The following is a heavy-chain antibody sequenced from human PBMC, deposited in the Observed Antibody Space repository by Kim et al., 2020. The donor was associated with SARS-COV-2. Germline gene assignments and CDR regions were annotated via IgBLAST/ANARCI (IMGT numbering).Heavy chain of an antibody. CDR1: GFTFSSYS. CDR2: ISTSSSTI. J-gene: IGHJ6*02. Sequence: GGSLRLSCAASGFTFSSYSMNWVRQAPGKGREGGSYISTSSSTIDYADSVKGRFTISRDNAKNSLYLQMNSLRDEDTAVYYCARDDPIYYYYYGMDVWGQGTTVTVSS. V-gene: IGHV3-48*02. CDR3: ARDDPIYYYYYGMDV.